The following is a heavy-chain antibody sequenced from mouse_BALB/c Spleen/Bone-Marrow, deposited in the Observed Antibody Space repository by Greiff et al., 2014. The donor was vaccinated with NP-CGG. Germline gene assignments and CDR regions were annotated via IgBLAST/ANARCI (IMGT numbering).Heavy chain of an antibody. CDR1: GYTFSSYW. J-gene: IGHJ4*01. CDR2: ILPGSGST. CDR3: ARGYAMDY. V-gene: IGHV1-9*01. Sequence: QVQLKQSGAELMKPGALVKISCKATGYTFSSYWIEWVKQGPGHGLEWIGEILPGSGSTNYNEKFKGKATFTADTSSNTAYMQLSSLTSEDSAVYYCARGYAMDYWGQGTSVTVSS.